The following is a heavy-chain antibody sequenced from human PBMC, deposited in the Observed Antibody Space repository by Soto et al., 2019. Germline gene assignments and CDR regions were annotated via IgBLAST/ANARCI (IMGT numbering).Heavy chain of an antibody. CDR3: AKISPPGNQLLSEFDY. CDR1: GFTFSSYG. Sequence: GGSLRLSCAASGFTFSSYGMHWVRQAPGKGLEWVAVISYDGSNKYYADSVKGRFTISRDNSKNTLYLQMNSLRAEDTAVYYCAKISPPGNQLLSEFDYWGQGTLVTVSS. CDR2: ISYDGSNK. V-gene: IGHV3-30*18. J-gene: IGHJ4*02. D-gene: IGHD2-2*01.